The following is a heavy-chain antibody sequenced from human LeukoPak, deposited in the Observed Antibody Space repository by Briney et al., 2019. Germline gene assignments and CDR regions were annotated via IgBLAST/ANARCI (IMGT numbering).Heavy chain of an antibody. CDR3: ARDGKYCSGGSCYSAGIDY. Sequence: ASETLSLTCTVSGGSISSGGYYYSWIRQHPGKGLEWIGHIYYSGSAFYNPSLKSRGTMSIDTSKNQFSLNLGSVTAADTAVYYCARDGKYCSGGSCYSAGIDYWGQGTLVTVSS. J-gene: IGHJ4*02. V-gene: IGHV4-31*03. CDR2: IYYSGSA. CDR1: GGSISSGGYY. D-gene: IGHD2-15*01.